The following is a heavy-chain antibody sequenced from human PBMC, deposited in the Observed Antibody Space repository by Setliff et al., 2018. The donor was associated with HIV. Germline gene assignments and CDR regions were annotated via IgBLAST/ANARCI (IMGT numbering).Heavy chain of an antibody. CDR2: IFNDGRT. CDR3: ARHFPSISLFFGDPGPFDR. CDR1: GGFISSSSYY. V-gene: IGHV4-39*01. J-gene: IGHJ4*02. Sequence: SETLSLTSTVSGGFISSSSYYWGWIRQPPGKGLEWIGSIFNDGRTYYNPSLKSRITIPMDTSTNQFSLKLSSVTAADTAVYFCARHFPSISLFFGDPGPFDRWGQGALVTVSS. D-gene: IGHD3-10*01.